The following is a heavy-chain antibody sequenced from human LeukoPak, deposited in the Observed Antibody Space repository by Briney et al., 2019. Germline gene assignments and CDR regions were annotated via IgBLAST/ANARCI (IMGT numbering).Heavy chain of an antibody. CDR3: AKFFDMLTGYFDS. D-gene: IGHD3-9*01. CDR1: GFTVSSNS. J-gene: IGHJ4*02. Sequence: GGSLRLSCAASGFTVSSNSMTWVRPAPGKGLEWDSAISGGGGSTHYADSVKGRLTISSGNSKNTLYLQMNSLRADDTAVYYCAKFFDMLTGYFDSWGQGTLVTVSS. V-gene: IGHV3-23*01. CDR2: ISGGGGST.